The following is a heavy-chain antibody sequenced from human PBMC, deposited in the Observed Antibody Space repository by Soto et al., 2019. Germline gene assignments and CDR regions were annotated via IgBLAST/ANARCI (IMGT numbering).Heavy chain of an antibody. J-gene: IGHJ6*02. Sequence: QVQLVESGGGVAQPGRSQRLSCTVSGFTFSGHAMHWVRQAPGKGLEWVTQIWYDGSNKYYAESVKGRFTISRDNSKNTLYLQMNSLRVEDTAVYYCARDGQGLAPYALDVWGQGTSVTVSS. CDR3: ARDGQGLAPYALDV. D-gene: IGHD6-19*01. CDR1: GFTFSGHA. CDR2: IWYDGSNK. V-gene: IGHV3-33*01.